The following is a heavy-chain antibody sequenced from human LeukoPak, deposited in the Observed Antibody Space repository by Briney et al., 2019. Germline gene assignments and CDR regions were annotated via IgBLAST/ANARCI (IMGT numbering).Heavy chain of an antibody. CDR3: ARGYYDSSGYHLGPPFDY. V-gene: IGHV1-69*13. CDR1: GGTFSSYA. Sequence: ASVKVSCKASGGTFSSYAISWVRQAPGQGLEWMGGIIPIFGTANYAQKFQGRVTITADESTSTAYMELSSLRSDDTAVYYCARGYYDSSGYHLGPPFDYWGQGTLVTVSS. D-gene: IGHD3-22*01. CDR2: IIPIFGTA. J-gene: IGHJ4*02.